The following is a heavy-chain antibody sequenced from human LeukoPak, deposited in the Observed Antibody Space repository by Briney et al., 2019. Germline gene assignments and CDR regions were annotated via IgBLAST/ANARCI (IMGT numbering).Heavy chain of an antibody. CDR2: IYYSGST. CDR1: GGSISSGDYY. Sequence: SQTLSLTCTVSGGSISSGDYYWRWIRQPPGKGLEWIGYIYYSGSTYYNPSLKSRFTISVDTSKNQFSLKLSSVTAADTAVYYCARDKRGVPAANDYWGQGTLVTVSS. J-gene: IGHJ4*02. D-gene: IGHD2-2*01. CDR3: ARDKRGVPAANDY. V-gene: IGHV4-30-4*08.